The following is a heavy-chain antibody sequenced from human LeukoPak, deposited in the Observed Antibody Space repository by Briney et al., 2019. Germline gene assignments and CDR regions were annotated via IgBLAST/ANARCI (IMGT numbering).Heavy chain of an antibody. CDR2: ISGNGGST. Sequence: GGSLRLSCAASGFTFSDYYMSRIRQAPGKGLEWVSYISGNGGSTHYADSVKGRFTISRDNAKNSLYLQMNSLRDEDTAVFYCARDREAGTRTGDVFDIWGQGTMVTVSS. J-gene: IGHJ3*02. D-gene: IGHD3-10*01. CDR1: GFTFSDYY. V-gene: IGHV3-11*01. CDR3: ARDREAGTRTGDVFDI.